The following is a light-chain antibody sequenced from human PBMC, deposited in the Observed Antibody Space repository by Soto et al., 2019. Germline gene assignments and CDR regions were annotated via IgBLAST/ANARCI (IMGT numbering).Light chain of an antibody. CDR3: QQYFVSVYT. V-gene: IGKV3-20*01. J-gene: IGKJ2*01. CDR1: QSISSTY. Sequence: SVLTQSPGTLSLSPGEGATLSCRTSQSISSTYLAWYQQRPGQAPRLLTYAASSRATGIPDRFSGSGSGTDFTLTISRLEPEDFAVYYCQQYFVSVYTFGQGTKLEIK. CDR2: AAS.